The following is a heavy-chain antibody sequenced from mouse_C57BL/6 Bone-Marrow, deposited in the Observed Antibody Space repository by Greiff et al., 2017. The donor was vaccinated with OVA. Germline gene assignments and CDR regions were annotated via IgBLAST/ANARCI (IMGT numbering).Heavy chain of an antibody. V-gene: IGHV14-4*01. CDR1: GFNIKDDY. Sequence: EVQLQQSGAELVRPGASVKLSCTASGFNIKDDYMHWVKERPEQGLEWIGWIDPENGDTEYASKFKGKATITADTSSKTVYLHLSSLTLEDTAVYYYTTYRYWGQGTTLTVSS. CDR3: TTYRY. J-gene: IGHJ2*01. CDR2: IDPENGDT.